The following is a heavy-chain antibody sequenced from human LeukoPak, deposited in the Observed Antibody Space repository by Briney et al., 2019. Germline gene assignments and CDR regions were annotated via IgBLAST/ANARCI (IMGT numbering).Heavy chain of an antibody. CDR2: FSGSGGST. D-gene: IGHD3-22*01. J-gene: IGHJ4*02. CDR3: ANSGSSGYYFPPLHIDY. Sequence: GASLRLSCAASGFSSSSYAMSWVRQAPGKGLEWVSAFSGSGGSTYYTDSVKGRFTISRDNSKNTLYLQMNSLRAEDTAVYYCANSGSSGYYFPPLHIDYWGQGTLVTVSS. CDR1: GFSSSSYA. V-gene: IGHV3-23*01.